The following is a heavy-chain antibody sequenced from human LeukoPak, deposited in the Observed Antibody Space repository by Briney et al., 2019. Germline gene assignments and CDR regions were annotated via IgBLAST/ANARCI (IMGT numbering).Heavy chain of an antibody. J-gene: IGHJ4*02. CDR1: GYTFTSYA. V-gene: IGHV7-4-1*02. CDR2: INTNTGNP. Sequence: ASVKVSCKASGYTFTSYAMNWVRQAPGQGLEWMGWINTNTGNPTYVQGFTGRFVFSLDASVSTAYLQISSLKAEDTAVYYCARDLRAYYYDSSGYFYYWGQGTLVTVSS. CDR3: ARDLRAYYYDSSGYFYY. D-gene: IGHD3-22*01.